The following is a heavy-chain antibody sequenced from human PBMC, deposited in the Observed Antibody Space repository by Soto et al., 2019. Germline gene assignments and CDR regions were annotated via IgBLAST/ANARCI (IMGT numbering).Heavy chain of an antibody. D-gene: IGHD6-19*01. J-gene: IGHJ4*02. V-gene: IGHV1-24*01. Sequence: ASVKVSCKVSGYTLTELSMHWVRQAPGKGLEWMGGFDPEDGETIYAQKFQGRVTMTEDTSTDTAYMELSSLRAEDTAMYYCATRIAVAGPFDYWGQGTLVTVSS. CDR2: FDPEDGET. CDR3: ATRIAVAGPFDY. CDR1: GYTLTELS.